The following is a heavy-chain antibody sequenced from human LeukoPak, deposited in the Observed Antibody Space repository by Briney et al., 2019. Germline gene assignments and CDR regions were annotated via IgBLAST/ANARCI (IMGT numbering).Heavy chain of an antibody. CDR3: ARGNFYSGSGSSPLDY. CDR2: TNSDGSRT. D-gene: IGHD3-10*01. J-gene: IGHJ4*02. CDR1: GFTFNKYC. V-gene: IGHV3-74*01. Sequence: GGSLRLSCAASGFTFNKYCMHWVRQVPGKGLVWVSRTNSDGSRTNYVDSAKGRFTISRDNAKNTLFLQMNSLGAEDSAVYYCARGNFYSGSGSSPLDYWGQGTLVTVSS.